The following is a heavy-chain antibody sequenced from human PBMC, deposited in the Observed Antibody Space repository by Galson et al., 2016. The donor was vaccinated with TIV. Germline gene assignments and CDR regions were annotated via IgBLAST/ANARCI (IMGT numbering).Heavy chain of an antibody. Sequence: PALVKPTQTLTLTCTFSGFSLRTSGMRVSWIRQPPGKALEWLARIDWDDETFYSTYLRTRLTISKDTSKNQVVLTITNIDPVDTATYYCARTPADHSDSSVGGYFGYWGQGILVTVSS. V-gene: IGHV2-70*04. CDR3: ARTPADHSDSSVGGYFGY. CDR1: GFSLRTSGMR. J-gene: IGHJ4*02. CDR2: IDWDDET. D-gene: IGHD3-22*01.